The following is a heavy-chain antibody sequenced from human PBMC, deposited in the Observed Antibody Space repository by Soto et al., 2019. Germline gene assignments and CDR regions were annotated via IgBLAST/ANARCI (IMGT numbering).Heavy chain of an antibody. CDR2: YHSGGST. J-gene: IGHJ6*01. CDR1: GVSLNTADTW. CDR3: VCSRQMESGNDYGLDV. V-gene: IGHV4-30-4*01. D-gene: IGHD1-1*01. Sequence: QVQLQESGSGLVKPSQSLSLTCTVSGVSLNTADTWWSWIRQSPGKGLEFIGYYHSGGSTYYDAYFRCRVIISADTSNSQFSLKLSSVTVADTDVYFCVCSRQMESGNDYGLDVWGQGTTVTVSS.